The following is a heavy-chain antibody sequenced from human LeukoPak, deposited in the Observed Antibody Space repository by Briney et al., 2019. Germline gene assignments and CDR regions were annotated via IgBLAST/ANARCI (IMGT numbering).Heavy chain of an antibody. CDR2: ISSSGSDI. J-gene: IGHJ6*03. V-gene: IGHV3-48*03. CDR3: AKDSSPYYYYMDV. CDR1: GFTFSNYE. Sequence: PGGSLRLSCAASGFTFSNYEMHWVRQAPGKGLEWVSYISSSGSDIYYADSVKGRFTISRDNAKNSLYLHMNGLRAEDTALYYCAKDSSPYYYYMDVWGKGTTVTISS.